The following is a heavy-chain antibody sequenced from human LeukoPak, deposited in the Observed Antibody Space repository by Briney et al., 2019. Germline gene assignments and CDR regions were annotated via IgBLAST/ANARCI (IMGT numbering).Heavy chain of an antibody. CDR2: IIPIFGTA. J-gene: IGHJ3*02. V-gene: IGHV1-69*06. CDR1: GYTFSSYA. D-gene: IGHD5-12*01. CDR3: ATDQRGYSGYGSAFDI. Sequence: SVKVSCKASGYTFSSYAISWVRQAPGQGLEWMGGIIPIFGTANYAQKFQGRVTITADKSTSTAYMELSSLRSEDTAVYYCATDQRGYSGYGSAFDIWGQGTMVTVSS.